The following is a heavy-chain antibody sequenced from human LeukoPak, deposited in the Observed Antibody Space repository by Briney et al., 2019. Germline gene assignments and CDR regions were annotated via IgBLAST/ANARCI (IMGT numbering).Heavy chain of an antibody. D-gene: IGHD4-17*01. CDR2: ISYDGSNK. CDR1: GFTFSSYA. Sequence: GGSLRLSCAASGFTFSSYAMHWVRQAPGKGLEWVAVISYDGSNKYYADSVKGRFTISRDNSKNTLYLQMNSLRAEDTAVYYCARDFYGDYQFYYYMDVWGKGTTVTVSS. V-gene: IGHV3-30*04. CDR3: ARDFYGDYQFYYYMDV. J-gene: IGHJ6*03.